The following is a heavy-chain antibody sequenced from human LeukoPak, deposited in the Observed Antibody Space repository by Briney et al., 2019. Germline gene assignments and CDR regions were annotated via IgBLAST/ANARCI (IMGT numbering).Heavy chain of an antibody. J-gene: IGHJ4*02. V-gene: IGHV3-9*01. Sequence: GGSLRLSCAASGFTFDDYAMHWVRQAPGKGLEWVSGISWNSGSIGYADSVKGRFTISRDNAKSSLYLQMNSLRAEDTALYYCAKDILYDSSGYFDYWGQGTLVTVSS. CDR2: ISWNSGSI. CDR3: AKDILYDSSGYFDY. CDR1: GFTFDDYA. D-gene: IGHD3-22*01.